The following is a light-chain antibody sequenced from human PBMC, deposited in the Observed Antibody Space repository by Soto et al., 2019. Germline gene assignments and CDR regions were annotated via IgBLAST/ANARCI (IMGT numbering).Light chain of an antibody. Sequence: QSVLTQPRSVSGSAGQSVTISCTGTSSDVGTYTYVSWYQQHPGKAPKLIIYDVIKRPSGVPDRFSGSKSGNTASLTISGLQAEDEADYYCCSYAGSYTHVFGTGTKVTV. CDR3: CSYAGSYTHV. J-gene: IGLJ1*01. V-gene: IGLV2-11*01. CDR1: SSDVGTYTY. CDR2: DVI.